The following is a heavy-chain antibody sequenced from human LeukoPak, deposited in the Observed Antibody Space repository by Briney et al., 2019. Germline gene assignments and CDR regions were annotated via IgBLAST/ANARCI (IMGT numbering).Heavy chain of an antibody. V-gene: IGHV3-48*01. CDR3: ARARRGRFLEIDY. CDR2: ISSSSSSTI. Sequence: GGSLRLSCAASGFTFSSYSMNWVRQAPGRGREGVSYISSSSSSTIYYADSVKGRFTISRDNAKNSLYLQMNSLRAEDTAVYYCARARRGRFLEIDYWGQGTLVTVSS. D-gene: IGHD3-3*01. J-gene: IGHJ4*02. CDR1: GFTFSSYS.